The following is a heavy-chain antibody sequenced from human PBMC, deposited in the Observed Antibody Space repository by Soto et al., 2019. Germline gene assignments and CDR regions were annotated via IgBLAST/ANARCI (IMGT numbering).Heavy chain of an antibody. D-gene: IGHD3-10*01. CDR1: EFTFSVYS. Sequence: DVQLEESGGGLVKPGGSLRLSCVASEFTFSVYSMNWVRQAPGKGLEWVSSISSGSSYIYYADSVKGRFTISRDNDNSSLFLHMNSLRVDDTAVYYCTRDRVKIRGVYYHYYGMDVWCQGTTVTVSS. CDR2: ISSGSSYI. V-gene: IGHV3-21*02. CDR3: TRDRVKIRGVYYHYYGMDV. J-gene: IGHJ6*02.